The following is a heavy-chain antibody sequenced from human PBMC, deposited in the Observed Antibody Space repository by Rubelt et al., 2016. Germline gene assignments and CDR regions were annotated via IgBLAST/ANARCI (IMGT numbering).Heavy chain of an antibody. Sequence: QLQLQESGPGLVKPSETLSLTCTVSGGPISSSSYYWGWIRQPPGKGLEWIGEINHSGSTNYNPSLKGLVTISVDTSKNQFALKLSSVTAADTAVYYCARGGKYQLPPTPNWFDLWGQGTLVTVSS. CDR2: INHSGST. D-gene: IGHD2-2*01. J-gene: IGHJ5*02. CDR3: ARGGKYQLPPTPNWFDL. CDR1: GGPISSSSYY. V-gene: IGHV4-39*07.